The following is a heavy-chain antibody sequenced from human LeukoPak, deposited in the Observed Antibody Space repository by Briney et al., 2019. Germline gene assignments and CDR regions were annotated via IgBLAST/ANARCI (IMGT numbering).Heavy chain of an antibody. J-gene: IGHJ4*02. Sequence: PGGSMRLSCAASGFTFSSYGMSWVRLAPGKGLEWISIISGPDGSKYYADSVRGRFTISRDNSKNMLYLQMDNLRAEDTAVYHCVERVSTLGAVLAPDFDCWGQGNLVTVSS. V-gene: IGHV3-23*01. CDR2: ISGPDGSK. D-gene: IGHD3-16*02. CDR3: VERVSTLGAVLAPDFDC. CDR1: GFTFSSYG.